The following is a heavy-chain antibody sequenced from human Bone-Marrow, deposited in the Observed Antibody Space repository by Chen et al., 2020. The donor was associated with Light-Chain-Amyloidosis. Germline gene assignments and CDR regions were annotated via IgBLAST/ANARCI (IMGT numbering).Heavy chain of an antibody. CDR3: VASHVIVGALES. J-gene: IGHJ4*02. D-gene: IGHD2-21*01. CDR2: IRTKNSGYTT. Sequence: EVQLVESGGGLVQPGGSLRLACVASGFTFSDPGIHWVRQASGKGLEWLGRIRTKNSGYTTSYAAPVEGRFTVSRDDSKTTAYLQMDSLKIEDTALYYCVASHVIVGALESWGQGTLVIVSP. CDR1: GFTFSDPG. V-gene: IGHV3-73*01.